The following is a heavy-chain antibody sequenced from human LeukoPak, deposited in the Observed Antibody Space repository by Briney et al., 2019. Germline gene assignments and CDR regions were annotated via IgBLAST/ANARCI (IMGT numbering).Heavy chain of an antibody. V-gene: IGHV1-46*01. CDR2: INPSGGST. D-gene: IGHD1-26*01. CDR1: GYTFTSYY. J-gene: IGHJ6*02. CDR3: ARDGGSYTEDYYYYGMDV. Sequence: ASVKVSCKASGYTFTSYYMHWVRQAPGQGLEWMGIINPSGGSTSYAQKLQGRVTMTTDTSTSTAYMELRSLRSDDTAVYYCARDGGSYTEDYYYYGMDVWGQGTTVTVSS.